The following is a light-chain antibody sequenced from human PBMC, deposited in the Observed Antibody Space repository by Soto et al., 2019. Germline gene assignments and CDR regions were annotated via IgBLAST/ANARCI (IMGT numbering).Light chain of an antibody. CDR3: LLSYSGARPVV. Sequence: QTVVTQEPSLTVSPGGTVTLTCGSSTGAVTSGHYPYWFQQKPGQAPRTLIYDTSNKHSWTPAPFSGSLLGGNAALTLSGAQPEDEAEYYCLLSYSGARPVVFGGGTKLTVL. J-gene: IGLJ2*01. CDR2: DTS. V-gene: IGLV7-46*01. CDR1: TGAVTSGHY.